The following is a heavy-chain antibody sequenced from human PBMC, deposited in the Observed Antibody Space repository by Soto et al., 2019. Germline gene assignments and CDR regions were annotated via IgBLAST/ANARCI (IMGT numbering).Heavy chain of an antibody. V-gene: IGHV3-74*01. CDR3: ASNYAYAEGYYWYGIDV. CDR1: GFTFSRYW. CDR2: ISSYGSDT. D-gene: IGHD3-16*01. Sequence: LRLFCAASGFTFSRYWMHWVRQAPGKGLVWVSRISSYGSDTHYADSVKGRFTISRDNAKNTLYLQMNSLRADDTAVYYCASNYAYAEGYYWYGIDVWGQGTTVTVSS. J-gene: IGHJ6*02.